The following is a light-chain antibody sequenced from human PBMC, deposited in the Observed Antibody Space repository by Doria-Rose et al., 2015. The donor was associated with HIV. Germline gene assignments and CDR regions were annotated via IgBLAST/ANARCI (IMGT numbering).Light chain of an antibody. CDR1: QSLLYTSKNY. J-gene: IGKJ3*01. CDR2: WAS. V-gene: IGKV4-1*01. CDR3: QQYYDTPS. Sequence: TQSPESLSMSLGERATLNCKSNQSLLYTSKNYLAWYQQKPGQPPKLLIYWASTRQSGVPARFSGSGSGTDFTLTISSLEAEDVAVYYCQQYYDTPSFGPGTTADIK.